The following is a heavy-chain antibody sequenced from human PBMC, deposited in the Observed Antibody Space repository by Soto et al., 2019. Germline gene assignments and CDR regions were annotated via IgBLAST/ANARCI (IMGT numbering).Heavy chain of an antibody. D-gene: IGHD5-12*01. CDR3: AGSGFDYAYYFDY. V-gene: IGHV4-39*01. CDR1: GGSISSSNYY. J-gene: IGHJ4*03. CDR2: IYYSGST. Sequence: SETLSLTCTVSGGSISSSNYYWGWIRQPPGKGLEWIGSIYYSGSTYYNPSLKSRVTISVDTSKNQFSLKLSSGTAAETAVVYCAGSGFDYAYYFDYWGLGTLVTVSS.